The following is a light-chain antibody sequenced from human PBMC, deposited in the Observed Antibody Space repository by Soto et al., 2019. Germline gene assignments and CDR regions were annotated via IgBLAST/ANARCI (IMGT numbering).Light chain of an antibody. CDR2: DAS. CDR1: QSVSSY. Sequence: EIVLTQSPAALSLSPGERATLSCRASQSVSSYLAWYQQKPGQAPRLLIYDASKRATGIPARFSGSGSGTDFTLTISSLEPEDFAGYYCQQRKNWPGTFGQGTKVDIK. J-gene: IGKJ1*01. V-gene: IGKV3-11*01. CDR3: QQRKNWPGT.